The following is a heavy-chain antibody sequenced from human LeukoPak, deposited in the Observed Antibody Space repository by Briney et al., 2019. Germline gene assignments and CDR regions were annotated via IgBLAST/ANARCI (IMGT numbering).Heavy chain of an antibody. J-gene: IGHJ4*02. CDR2: VNPQGTAT. Sequence: PGESLRLSCAASGFTFSSYWLHWVRQAPGKGLVWVSRVNPQGTATTYTDSVKGRFTISRDNAKDALHLQLDNLKAEDTAVYYCSRARWSSTGWFLGYWGQGTLSPSPQ. V-gene: IGHV3-74*03. D-gene: IGHD6-19*01. CDR1: GFTFSSYW. CDR3: SRARWSSTGWFLGY.